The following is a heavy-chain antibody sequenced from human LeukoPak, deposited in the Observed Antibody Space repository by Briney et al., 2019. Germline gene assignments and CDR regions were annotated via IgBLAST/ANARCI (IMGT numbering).Heavy chain of an antibody. Sequence: ASVKVSCKASGYTFTGYYMHWVRQAAGQGLEWMGWINPNSGGTNYAQKFQGRVTMTRDTSTSTVYMEVKSLRSEDTAMYYCARDRDSSLFAYWGQGTLVTVSS. CDR1: GYTFTGYY. V-gene: IGHV1-2*02. CDR2: INPNSGGT. CDR3: ARDRDSSLFAY. J-gene: IGHJ4*02. D-gene: IGHD6-13*01.